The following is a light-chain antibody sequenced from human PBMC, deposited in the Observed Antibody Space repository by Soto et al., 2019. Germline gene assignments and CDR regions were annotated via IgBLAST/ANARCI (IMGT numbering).Light chain of an antibody. V-gene: IGLV2-14*01. CDR3: SSYTSGRTPEPG. CDR2: EVR. Sequence: QSALTQPAAVSGSPGQSMSVSSPGTSSDGGGYNYVSWYQQHPGKAPKLMIYEVRNQPSGHSNRFSGSKAGKTASLIISGVQAGEGADYYCSSYTSGRTPEPGIATGPTV. J-gene: IGLJ1*01. CDR1: SSDGGGYNY.